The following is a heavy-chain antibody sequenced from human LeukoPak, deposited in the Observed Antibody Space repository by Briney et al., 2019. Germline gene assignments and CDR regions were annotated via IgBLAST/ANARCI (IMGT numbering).Heavy chain of an antibody. V-gene: IGHV3-23*01. Sequence: GSLRLSCAASGFTFSSYAMSWVRQAPGKGLGWVSAISGSGGSTYYADSVKGRFTISRDNSKNTLYLQMNSLRAEDTAVYYCAAISRRTGFDYWGQGTLVTVSS. CDR3: AAISRRTGFDY. CDR2: ISGSGGST. CDR1: GFTFSSYA. D-gene: IGHD3/OR15-3a*01. J-gene: IGHJ4*02.